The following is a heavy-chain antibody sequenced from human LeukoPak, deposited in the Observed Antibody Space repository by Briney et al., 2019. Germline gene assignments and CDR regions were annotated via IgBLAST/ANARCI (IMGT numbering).Heavy chain of an antibody. CDR1: GFTFDDYA. CDR2: ISRNSGSI. J-gene: IGHJ4*02. V-gene: IGHV3-9*01. CDR3: AKASGYSSGWADH. Sequence: GGSLRLSCAASGFTFDDYAMHWVRQAPGKGLEWVSGISRNSGSIGYADSVKGRFTISRDNAKNSLYLQMNSLRAEDTALYYCAKASGYSSGWADHWGQGTLVTVSS. D-gene: IGHD6-19*01.